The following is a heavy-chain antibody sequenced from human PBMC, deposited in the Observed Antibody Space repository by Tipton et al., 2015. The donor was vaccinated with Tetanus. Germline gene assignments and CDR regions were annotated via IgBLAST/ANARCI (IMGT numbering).Heavy chain of an antibody. CDR3: ARGYYYGSGSYYNPPSFDY. Sequence: SLRLSCAASGFTVSSNYMSWVRQAPGKGLEWVSVIYSGGSTYYADSVKGRFTISRDNSKNTLYLQMNSLRAEDTAVYYCARGYYYGSGSYYNPPSFDYWGQGTLVTVSS. D-gene: IGHD3-10*01. CDR2: IYSGGST. V-gene: IGHV3-53*01. J-gene: IGHJ4*02. CDR1: GFTVSSNY.